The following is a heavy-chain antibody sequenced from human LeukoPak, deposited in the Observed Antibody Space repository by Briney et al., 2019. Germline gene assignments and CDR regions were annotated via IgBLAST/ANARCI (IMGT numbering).Heavy chain of an antibody. Sequence: SETLSLTCTVSGGSISSGGYSGSWIRQPPGKGLEWIGYIYYSGSTYYNPSLKSRVTISVDTSKNQFSLKLSSVTAAGTAVYYCARGNYYDSSGFPNYWGQGTLVTVSS. D-gene: IGHD3-22*01. CDR1: GGSISSGGYS. CDR2: IYYSGST. J-gene: IGHJ4*02. V-gene: IGHV4-30-4*07. CDR3: ARGNYYDSSGFPNY.